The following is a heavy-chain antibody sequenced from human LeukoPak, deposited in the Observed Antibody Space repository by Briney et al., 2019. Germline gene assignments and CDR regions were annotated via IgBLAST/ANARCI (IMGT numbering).Heavy chain of an antibody. J-gene: IGHJ5*02. CDR3: ARHGSGSSSTSRYNWFDP. CDR2: IYTSGST. V-gene: IGHV4-61*02. CDR1: GGSISSGSYY. Sequence: PSETLSLTCTVSGGSISSGSYYWRWLRQPAGKGLEWIGRIYTSGSTNYNPSLKSRVTISVDTSKNQFSLKLSSVTAADTAVYYCARHGSGSSSTSRYNWFDPWGQGTLVTVSS. D-gene: IGHD2-2*01.